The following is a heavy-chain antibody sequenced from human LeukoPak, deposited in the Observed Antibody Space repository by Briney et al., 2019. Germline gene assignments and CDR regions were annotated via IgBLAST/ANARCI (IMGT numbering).Heavy chain of an antibody. Sequence: SETLSLTCTVSGGSISSSSYYWGWIRQPPGKGLEWIGSIYYSGSTYYNPSLKSRVTISVDTSKNQFSLKLSSVTAADTAVYYCARVLRSRSNQLLWNYYYYYMDVWGKGTTVTVSS. CDR1: GGSISSSSYY. J-gene: IGHJ6*03. CDR2: IYYSGST. V-gene: IGHV4-39*07. D-gene: IGHD2-2*01. CDR3: ARVLRSRSNQLLWNYYYYYMDV.